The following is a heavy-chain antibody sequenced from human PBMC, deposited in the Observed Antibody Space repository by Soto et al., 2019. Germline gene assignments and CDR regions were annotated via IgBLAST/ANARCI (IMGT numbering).Heavy chain of an antibody. J-gene: IGHJ6*02. CDR3: ARCLLDIVVVPAAIHYYYGMDV. CDR1: GFTFSSYG. CDR2: IWYDGSNK. D-gene: IGHD2-2*03. Sequence: QVQLVESGGGVVQPGRSLRISCAASGFTFSSYGMHWVRQAPGKGLEWVAVIWYDGSNKYYADSVKGRFSISRDNSKNTLYLQMNSLRAEDTAVYYCARCLLDIVVVPAAIHYYYGMDVWGQGTTVTVSS. V-gene: IGHV3-33*01.